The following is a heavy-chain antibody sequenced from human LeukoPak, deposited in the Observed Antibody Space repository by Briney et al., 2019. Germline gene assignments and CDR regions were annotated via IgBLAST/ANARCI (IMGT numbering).Heavy chain of an antibody. CDR1: GFTFSTYA. J-gene: IGHJ4*02. D-gene: IGHD3-10*01. CDR3: AKVASYGRSDYGSGSFDY. Sequence: GGSLRLSCAASGFTFSTYAMSWVRQAPGKGLEWVSAITSSGGSTYYTDSVKGRFTISRDNSKNTLYLQLNSLEAEDTAVYFCAKVASYGRSDYGSGSFDYWGQGTVVTVSS. V-gene: IGHV3-23*01. CDR2: ITSSGGST.